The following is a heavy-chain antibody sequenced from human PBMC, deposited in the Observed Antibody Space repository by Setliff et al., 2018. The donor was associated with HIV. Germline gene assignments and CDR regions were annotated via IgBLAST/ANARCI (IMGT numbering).Heavy chain of an antibody. CDR1: GYSFTDYY. Sequence: GASVKVSCKASGYSFTDYYIHWVRQAPGQGLEWMGWINPKSDGTNYAQKFQGWITMTRDTSISTAYMELSRLRSDDTAVYYCARGMDYYDTSGYYQYYFDYWGQVTLVTVSS. V-gene: IGHV1-2*04. D-gene: IGHD3-22*01. CDR3: ARGMDYYDTSGYYQYYFDY. J-gene: IGHJ4*02. CDR2: INPKSDGT.